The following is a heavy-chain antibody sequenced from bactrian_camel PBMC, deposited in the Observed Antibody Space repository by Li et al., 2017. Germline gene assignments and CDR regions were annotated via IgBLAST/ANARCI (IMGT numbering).Heavy chain of an antibody. CDR3: AADRARTGGSCSLVSGLYDY. D-gene: IGHD1*01. V-gene: IGHV3S63*01. CDR2: IHTSATRT. CDR1: GFSYFSYN. J-gene: IGHJ4*01. Sequence: VQLVESGGGWVQGGGSLRLSCRAPGFSYFSYNMAWFRQTPGKEREGVASIHTSATRTRYGDFVKGRFTNSADTAKNTVYLQLNNLEPEDTAMYYCAADRARTGGSCSLVSGLYDYSGHGTQVTVS.